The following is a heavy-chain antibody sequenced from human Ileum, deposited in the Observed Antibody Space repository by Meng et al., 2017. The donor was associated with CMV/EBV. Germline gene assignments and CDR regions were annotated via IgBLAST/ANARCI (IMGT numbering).Heavy chain of an antibody. D-gene: IGHD4-11*01. CDR3: ASGKSNLEY. Sequence: QVKPKDWGAGRLKPSYTLSLTCAVYGGSFSGYYWSWISQVPWKGLEWIGEFNHYGSTNYNPSLKSRVTISVDTSKNQFSLNLSSVTAADTAVYYCASGKSNLEYWGQGTLVTVSS. CDR2: FNHYGST. V-gene: IGHV4-34*01. J-gene: IGHJ4*02. CDR1: GGSFSGYY.